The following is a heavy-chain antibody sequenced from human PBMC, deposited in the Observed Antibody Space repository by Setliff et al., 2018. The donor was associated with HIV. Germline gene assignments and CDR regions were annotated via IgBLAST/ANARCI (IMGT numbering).Heavy chain of an antibody. Sequence: SETLSLTCAVSGYSISSGYYWGWIRQPPGKGLEWIGSIYHSGSTYYNPSLKSRVTISVDTSKNQFSLKLSSVTAADTAVYYCARERQWLERDYFDYWGQGTQVTVSS. CDR2: IYHSGST. CDR3: ARERQWLERDYFDY. CDR1: GYSISSGYY. J-gene: IGHJ4*02. D-gene: IGHD6-19*01. V-gene: IGHV4-38-2*02.